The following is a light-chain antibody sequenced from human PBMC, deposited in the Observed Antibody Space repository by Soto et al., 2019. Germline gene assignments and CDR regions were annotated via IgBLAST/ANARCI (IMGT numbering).Light chain of an antibody. CDR2: GAS. CDR1: QSVSSN. J-gene: IGKJ1*01. V-gene: IGKV3-15*01. Sequence: EIVMTQSPATLSVSPGERATLPCRASQSVSSNLAWYQQKPGQAPRLLIYGASTRVTGIPARFSGSGSGTEFTLTISSLQSEDFAVYYCQQYNKGPVTFGQGTKVDIK. CDR3: QQYNKGPVT.